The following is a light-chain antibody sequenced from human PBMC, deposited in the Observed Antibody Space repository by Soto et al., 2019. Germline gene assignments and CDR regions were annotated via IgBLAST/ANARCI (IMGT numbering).Light chain of an antibody. CDR3: SSYTTSSPLYV. Sequence: QSVLTQPPSVSGSPGQSVTISCTGTSTDVGSNNRVSWYQQPPGTAPKLMIYEVTNRPSGVPDRFSGSKSGNTASLTISGLQAPDEAAYSCSSYTTSSPLYVFATGTKVPVL. CDR1: STDVGSNNR. CDR2: EVT. V-gene: IGLV2-18*02. J-gene: IGLJ1*01.